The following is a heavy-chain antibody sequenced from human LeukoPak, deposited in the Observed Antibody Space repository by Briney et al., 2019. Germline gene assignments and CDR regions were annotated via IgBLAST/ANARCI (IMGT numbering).Heavy chain of an antibody. CDR3: ARDNTYYYDSSGYYKDNWFDP. CDR1: GGSISSGSYY. J-gene: IGHJ5*02. CDR2: IYTSGST. Sequence: SETLSPTCTVSGGSISSGSYYWSWIRQPAGKGLEWIGRIYTSGSTNYNPPLKSRVTISVDTSKNQFSLKLSSVTAADTAVYYCARDNTYYYDSSGYYKDNWFDPWGQGTLVTVSS. D-gene: IGHD3-22*01. V-gene: IGHV4-61*02.